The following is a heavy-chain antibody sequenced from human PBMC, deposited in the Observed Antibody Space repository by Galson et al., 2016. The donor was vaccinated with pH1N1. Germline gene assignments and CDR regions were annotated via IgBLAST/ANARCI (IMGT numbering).Heavy chain of an antibody. V-gene: IGHV3-53*01. CDR3: ARGKVSRSSTLDY. J-gene: IGHJ4*02. CDR1: GFTVSSTY. CDR2: IYSSGFT. D-gene: IGHD1-1*01. Sequence: SLRLSCAASGFTVSSTYMYWVRQSPGKGLECVSIIYSSGFTYYADSVKGRFIISRDKSKNTWYLQMSSRRVEETAVYYFARGKVSRSSTLDYWGQGTLVTVSS.